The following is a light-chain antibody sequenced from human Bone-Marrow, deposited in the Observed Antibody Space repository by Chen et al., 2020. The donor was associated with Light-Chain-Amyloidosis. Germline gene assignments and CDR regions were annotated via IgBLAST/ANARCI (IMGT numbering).Light chain of an antibody. CDR1: ALPTKY. Sequence: SSELPQPPSVSVSPGQTARITCSGDALPTKYAYWYQQKPGQAPVLVIHRDTERPSGISERFSGSSSGTTATLTISGVQAEDEADYHCQSADSSGTYEVIFGGGTKLTVL. CDR2: RDT. J-gene: IGLJ2*01. CDR3: QSADSSGTYEVI. V-gene: IGLV3-25*03.